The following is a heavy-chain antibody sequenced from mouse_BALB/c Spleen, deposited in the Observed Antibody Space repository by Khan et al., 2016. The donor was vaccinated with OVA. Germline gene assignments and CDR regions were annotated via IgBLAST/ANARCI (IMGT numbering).Heavy chain of an antibody. CDR1: GFTFSDYY. Sequence: EVELVESGGGLVKPGGSLKLSCAASGFTFSDYYMYWVRQTPEKRLEWVATISDGGTYTYNPAGVKGRFTISRDDAKNNLYLQMSSLKSEDTAMYYCARGYYGDPFAYWGQGTLVTVSA. V-gene: IGHV5-4*02. D-gene: IGHD2-13*01. CDR3: ARGYYGDPFAY. J-gene: IGHJ3*01. CDR2: ISDGGTYT.